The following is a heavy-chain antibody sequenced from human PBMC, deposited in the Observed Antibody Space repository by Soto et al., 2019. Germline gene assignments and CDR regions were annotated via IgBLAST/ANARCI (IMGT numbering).Heavy chain of an antibody. Sequence: ASVKVSCKASGGTFSSYTISWVRQAPGQGLEWKGRIIPILGIANYTQKFQGRVTITADKSTSTAYMELSSLRSEDTAVYYFARSIRYCSSTSCYRGSDAFDIWGQGTMVTVSS. CDR1: GGTFSSYT. CDR2: IIPILGIA. V-gene: IGHV1-69*02. J-gene: IGHJ3*02. D-gene: IGHD2-2*01. CDR3: ARSIRYCSSTSCYRGSDAFDI.